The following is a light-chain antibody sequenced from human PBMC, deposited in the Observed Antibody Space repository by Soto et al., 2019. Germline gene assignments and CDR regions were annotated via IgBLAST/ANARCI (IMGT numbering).Light chain of an antibody. Sequence: ELGLTQSPGTLSLSPGERATLSCRASQSVSSSYLAWYQQTPGQAPRLLIYGASSRATGIPDRFSGSGSGTDFTITISRLEPDDFAVKYLQQYGSSLFTFGPGTTVDIK. J-gene: IGKJ3*01. CDR1: QSVSSSY. CDR2: GAS. CDR3: QQYGSSLFT. V-gene: IGKV3-20*01.